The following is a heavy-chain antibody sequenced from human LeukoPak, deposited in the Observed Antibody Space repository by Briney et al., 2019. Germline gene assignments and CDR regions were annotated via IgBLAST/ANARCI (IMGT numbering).Heavy chain of an antibody. CDR3: ASPRGDDSGGYYTWYFHH. CDR2: IYYSGLT. V-gene: IGHV4-30-4*08. J-gene: IGHJ1*01. Sequence: SETLSLTCTVSGGSISSGDYYWSWIRQPPGKGLEWIGYIYYSGLTYYNPSLKSRVTISVDTSKNQFSLKLSSVTAADTAVYFCASPRGDDSGGYYTWYFHHWGQGILVTVSS. D-gene: IGHD3-22*01. CDR1: GGSISSGDYY.